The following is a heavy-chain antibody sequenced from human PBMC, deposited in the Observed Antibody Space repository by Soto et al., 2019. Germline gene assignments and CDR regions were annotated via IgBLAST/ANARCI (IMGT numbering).Heavy chain of an antibody. CDR2: IYYSGNT. Sequence: SETLSLTCSVSGASISSDNYYWGWIRQTPGKGLEWIGSIYYSGNTYYNPSLKSRLTISVDTSKSQFSLTLSSVTAADSAMYFCSRQIRYTYGYFPRYIDQWGKGTRGTVSS. D-gene: IGHD5-18*01. V-gene: IGHV4-39*01. J-gene: IGHJ4*02. CDR1: GASISSDNYY. CDR3: SRQIRYTYGYFPRYIDQ.